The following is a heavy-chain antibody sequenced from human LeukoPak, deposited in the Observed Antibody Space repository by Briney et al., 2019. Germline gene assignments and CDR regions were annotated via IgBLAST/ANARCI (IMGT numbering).Heavy chain of an antibody. V-gene: IGHV1-18*01. J-gene: IGHJ4*02. Sequence: ASVKVSCKASGYTFTSYSLTWMRQAPGQGLEWMGWISTYNGNTNYAQKLQGRVTMTTDTSTSTAYMELRSLRSDDTAVYYCARGYVGTTSNFDYWGQGTLVTVSS. CDR3: ARGYVGTTSNFDY. CDR2: ISTYNGNT. CDR1: GYTFTSYS. D-gene: IGHD1-26*01.